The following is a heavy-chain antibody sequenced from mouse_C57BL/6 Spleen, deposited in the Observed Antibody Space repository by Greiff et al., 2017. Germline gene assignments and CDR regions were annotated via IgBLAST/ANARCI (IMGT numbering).Heavy chain of an antibody. CDR2: ISDGGSYT. J-gene: IGHJ3*01. CDR3: ARDGVYYGNYGFAY. V-gene: IGHV5-4*01. Sequence: EVMLVESGGGLVKPGGSLKLSCAASGFTFSSYAMSWVRQTPEKRLEWVATISDGGSYTYYPDNVKGRFTISRDNAKNNLYLQMSHLKSEDTAMYYCARDGVYYGNYGFAYWGQGTLVTVSA. D-gene: IGHD2-1*01. CDR1: GFTFSSYA.